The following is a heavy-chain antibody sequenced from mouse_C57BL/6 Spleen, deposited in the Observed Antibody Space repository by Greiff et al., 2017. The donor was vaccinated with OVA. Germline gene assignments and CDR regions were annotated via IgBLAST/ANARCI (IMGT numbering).Heavy chain of an antibody. CDR3: ARGELSLGHNGMDY. CDR2: IYPGDGDT. J-gene: IGHJ4*01. V-gene: IGHV1-80*01. D-gene: IGHD1-1*02. Sequence: QVQLQQSGAELVKPGASVKISCKASGYAFSSYWMNWVKQRPGKGLEWIGQIYPGDGDTNYNGKFKGKATLTADKSSSTAYMQLSSLTSEDSAVYFCARGELSLGHNGMDYWGQGTSVTVSS. CDR1: GYAFSSYW.